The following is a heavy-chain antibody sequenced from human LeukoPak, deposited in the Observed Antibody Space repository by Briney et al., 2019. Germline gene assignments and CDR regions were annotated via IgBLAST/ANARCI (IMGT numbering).Heavy chain of an antibody. CDR3: ATGPLRIAAAGIPSLGNY. J-gene: IGHJ4*02. CDR2: FDPEDGET. CDR1: GYTLTELS. Sequence: ASVKVSCKVSGYTLTELSMHWVRQAPGKGLEWMGGFDPEDGETIYAQKSQGRVTMTEATSTDTAYMELSSRRSEDTAVYYCATGPLRIAAAGIPSLGNYWGQGTLATVSS. D-gene: IGHD6-13*01. V-gene: IGHV1-24*01.